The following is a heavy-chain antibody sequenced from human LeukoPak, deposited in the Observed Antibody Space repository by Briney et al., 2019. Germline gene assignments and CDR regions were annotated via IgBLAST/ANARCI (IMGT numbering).Heavy chain of an antibody. D-gene: IGHD3-10*01. Sequence: PGGSLRLSCAASGLTFSSYGMHWVRQAPGKGLEWVAVISYDGSNKYYADSVKGRFTISRDNSKNTLYLQMNSLRAEDTAVYYCAKDRDGEYYGSGSYYDYWGQGTLVTVSS. V-gene: IGHV3-30*18. CDR3: AKDRDGEYYGSGSYYDY. J-gene: IGHJ4*02. CDR2: ISYDGSNK. CDR1: GLTFSSYG.